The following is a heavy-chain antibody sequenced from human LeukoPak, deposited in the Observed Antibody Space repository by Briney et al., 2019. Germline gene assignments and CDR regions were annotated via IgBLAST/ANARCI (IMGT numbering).Heavy chain of an antibody. V-gene: IGHV4-31*03. Sequence: PSQTLSLTCTVSGGSISSGAYYWSWIRQHPGKGLEWIGYIYYSGSTYYTPSLKSRVTISVDTSKNQFSLKLNSVTAADTAVYYCARDVGFCSGGSCYSLNYFDYWGQGTLVTVSS. CDR1: GGSISSGAYY. D-gene: IGHD2-15*01. CDR2: IYYSGST. CDR3: ARDVGFCSGGSCYSLNYFDY. J-gene: IGHJ4*02.